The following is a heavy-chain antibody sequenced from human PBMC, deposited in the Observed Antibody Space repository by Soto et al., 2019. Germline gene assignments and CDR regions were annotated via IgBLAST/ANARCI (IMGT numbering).Heavy chain of an antibody. CDR2: IYYSGST. CDR3: ARRRVSSSSWSFDY. J-gene: IGHJ4*02. CDR1: GGSISSYY. V-gene: IGHV4-59*08. Sequence: PSETLSLTCTVSGGSISSYYWSWIRQPPGKGLEWIGYIYYSGSTNYNPSLKSRVTISVDTSKNQFSLKLSSVTAADTAVYYCARRRVSSSSWSFDYWGQGTLVTSPQ. D-gene: IGHD6-13*01.